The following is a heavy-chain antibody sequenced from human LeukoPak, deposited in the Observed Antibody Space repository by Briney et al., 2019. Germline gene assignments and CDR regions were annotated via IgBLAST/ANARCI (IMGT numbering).Heavy chain of an antibody. Sequence: SETLSLTCTVSGGSISSYYWSWIRQPPGKGLEWIGYIYYSGSTNYNPSLKSRVTISVDTSKSQFSLKLSSVTAADTAVYYCARFYSSGFSYWGQGTLVTVSS. CDR3: ARFYSSGFSY. V-gene: IGHV4-59*08. D-gene: IGHD6-19*01. CDR2: IYYSGST. CDR1: GGSISSYY. J-gene: IGHJ4*02.